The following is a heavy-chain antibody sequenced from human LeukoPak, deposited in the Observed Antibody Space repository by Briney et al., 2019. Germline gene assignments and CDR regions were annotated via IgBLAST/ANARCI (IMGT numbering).Heavy chain of an antibody. D-gene: IGHD3-16*02. V-gene: IGHV1-18*01. CDR3: ARGGSFNSGVTFGGVIFLYNLFEF. J-gene: IGHJ4*02. Sequence: GASVKVSCKASGYTFTDYGINWVRQAPGQGLEWMGWISGHNGNTNYAQKFQGRVTITTDESTSTAYMELSSLRSEDTAVYYCARGGSFNSGVTFGGVIFLYNLFEFWGQGALVTVSS. CDR1: GYTFTDYG. CDR2: ISGHNGNT.